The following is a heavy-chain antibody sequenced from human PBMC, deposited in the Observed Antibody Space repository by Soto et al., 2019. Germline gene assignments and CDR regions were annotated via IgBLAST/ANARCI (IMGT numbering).Heavy chain of an antibody. D-gene: IGHD2-2*01. CDR1: GYSFTSYG. J-gene: IGHJ4*02. CDR2: ISGFNGKT. Sequence: SVKVSCEASGYSFTSYGMSWVRQAPGQGLEWMGWISGFNGKTNSAQKVQGRVTMTTDTSTSTAYLELRSLRSDDTAVYYCARDYCSSTSCYFDYWGQGTLVTVSS. V-gene: IGHV1-18*01. CDR3: ARDYCSSTSCYFDY.